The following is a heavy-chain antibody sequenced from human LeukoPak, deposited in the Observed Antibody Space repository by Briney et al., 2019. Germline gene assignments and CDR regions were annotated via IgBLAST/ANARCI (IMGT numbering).Heavy chain of an antibody. CDR3: AKLGGLSVFGAVAIPYYYYAMDG. D-gene: IGHD3-3*01. J-gene: IGHJ6*02. Sequence: SETLSLTCTVSGGSISSYYWSWIWQPPGKGLEWIGYIYYSGSTNYNPSLKSRVTISIDTSKNQFSLELSSVTAADTAVYYCAKLGGLSVFGAVAIPYYYYAMDGWGQGTTVTVSS. CDR2: IYYSGST. CDR1: GGSISSYY. V-gene: IGHV4-59*08.